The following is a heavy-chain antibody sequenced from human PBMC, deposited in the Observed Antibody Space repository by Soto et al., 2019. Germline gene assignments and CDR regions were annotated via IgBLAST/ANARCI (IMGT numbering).Heavy chain of an antibody. CDR2: ISYDGSNK. CDR3: AKDVVVGATTGLGDYYYYYGMDV. J-gene: IGHJ6*02. CDR1: GFTFSSYG. D-gene: IGHD1-26*01. V-gene: IGHV3-30*18. Sequence: QVQLVESGGGVVQPGRSLRLSCAASGFTFSSYGMHWVRQAPGKGLEWVAVISYDGSNKYYADSVKGRFTISRDNSKNTLYQKMNSLRAEDTAVYYCAKDVVVGATTGLGDYYYYYGMDVWGQGTTVTVSS.